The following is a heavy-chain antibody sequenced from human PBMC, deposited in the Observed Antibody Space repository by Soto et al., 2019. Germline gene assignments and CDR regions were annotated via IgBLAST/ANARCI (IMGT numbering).Heavy chain of an antibody. J-gene: IGHJ4*02. Sequence: SETLSLTCTVSGGSISSSSYYGGWIRQPPGKGLEWIGSIYYSGSTYYNPSLKSRVTISVDTSKNQFSLKLSSVTAADTAVYYCARPSEVGDYSFDYWGQGTLVTVSS. D-gene: IGHD4-17*01. CDR3: ARPSEVGDYSFDY. CDR2: IYYSGST. CDR1: GGSISSSSYY. V-gene: IGHV4-39*01.